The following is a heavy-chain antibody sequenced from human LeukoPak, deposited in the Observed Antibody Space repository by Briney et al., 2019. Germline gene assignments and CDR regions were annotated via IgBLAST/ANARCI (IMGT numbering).Heavy chain of an antibody. D-gene: IGHD6-13*01. CDR3: ARDPHYLYSSSWYYFDY. Sequence: GAPVKVSCKASGYTFTSYAMHWVRQAPGQRLEWMGWINAGNGNTKYSQKFQGRVTITRDTSASTAYMELSSLRSEDTAVYYCARDPHYLYSSSWYYFDYWGQGTLVTVSS. CDR1: GYTFTSYA. V-gene: IGHV1-3*01. J-gene: IGHJ4*02. CDR2: INAGNGNT.